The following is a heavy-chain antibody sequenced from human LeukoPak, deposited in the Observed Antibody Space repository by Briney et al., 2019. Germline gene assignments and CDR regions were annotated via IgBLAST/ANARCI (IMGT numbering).Heavy chain of an antibody. CDR1: GGSFSGHY. V-gene: IGHV4-34*01. Sequence: SETLSLTCAVYGGSFSGHYWSWIRQPPGKGLEWIGEINHSGSTNYNPSLKSRVTISVDTSKNQFSLKLSSVTAADTAVYYCARTSIAARPFNYWGQGTLVTVSS. J-gene: IGHJ4*02. CDR2: INHSGST. CDR3: ARTSIAARPFNY. D-gene: IGHD6-6*01.